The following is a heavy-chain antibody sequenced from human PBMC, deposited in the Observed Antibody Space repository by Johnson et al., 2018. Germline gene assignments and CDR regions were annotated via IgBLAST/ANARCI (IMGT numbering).Heavy chain of an antibody. V-gene: IGHV3-48*02. CDR1: GFTFSFHS. J-gene: IGHJ4*02. D-gene: IGHD5-24*01. CDR2: ITGSGGIV. CDR3: ARDGYKGDYDTPFDL. Sequence: QLVESGGGLVQPGGSLRLSCAASGFTFSFHSMTWVRQAPGKGLEWVSYITGSGGIVYHADSVKGRFTISRDNAQNSLYLQMNSLRDEDTAVYYCARDGYKGDYDTPFDLWGQGTLVTVSS.